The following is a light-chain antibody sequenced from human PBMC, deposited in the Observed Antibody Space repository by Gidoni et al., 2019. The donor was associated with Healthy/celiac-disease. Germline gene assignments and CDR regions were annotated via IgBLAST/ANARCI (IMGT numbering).Light chain of an antibody. V-gene: IGKV3-11*01. J-gene: IGKJ5*01. CDR3: QQRSNWPPIT. CDR2: DAT. Sequence: ILLTQSPATLSLSAGERSTLSCRASQSFTSYLARYQQKPGQAPRRLIYDATTRSAGIPATFSGSGSGTDFTLTIISLQPQDYAVYYCQQRSNWPPITFGQGTRLEIK. CDR1: QSFTSY.